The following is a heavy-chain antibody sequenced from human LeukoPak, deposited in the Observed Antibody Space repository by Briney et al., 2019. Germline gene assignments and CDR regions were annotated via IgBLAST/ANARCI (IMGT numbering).Heavy chain of an antibody. J-gene: IGHJ6*03. CDR3: ARGRYDSSGYYYPLYYYYYMDV. V-gene: IGHV4-34*01. CDR1: GGSISSYY. Sequence: SETLSLTCTVSGGSISSYYWSWIRQPPGKGLEWIGEINHSGSTNYNPSLKSRVTISVDTSKNQFSLKLSSVTAADTAVYYCARGRYDSSGYYYPLYYYYYMDVWGKGTTVTVSS. D-gene: IGHD3-22*01. CDR2: INHSGST.